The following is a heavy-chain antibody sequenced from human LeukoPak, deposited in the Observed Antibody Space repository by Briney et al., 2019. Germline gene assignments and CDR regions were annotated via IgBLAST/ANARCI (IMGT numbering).Heavy chain of an antibody. CDR1: GYTFTSYA. Sequence: GASVKVSCKASGYTFTSYAMHWVRQAPGQRLEWMGWINAGNGNTKYSQKFQGRVTITRDTSASTAYMELSSLRSEDTAVYYCARAAITMVRGSWFDPWGQGTLVTVSS. CDR2: INAGNGNT. V-gene: IGHV1-3*01. CDR3: ARAAITMVRGSWFDP. J-gene: IGHJ5*02. D-gene: IGHD3-10*01.